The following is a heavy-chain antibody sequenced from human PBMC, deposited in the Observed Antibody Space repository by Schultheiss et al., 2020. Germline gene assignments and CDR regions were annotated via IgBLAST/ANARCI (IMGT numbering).Heavy chain of an antibody. J-gene: IGHJ6*02. V-gene: IGHV3-23*01. CDR3: ARDSCISTSCYSKGMDV. CDR1: GYAFTSHG. Sequence: GGSLRLSCAASGYAFTSHGMHWVRQAPGKGLEWVSGISGSGGSTYYADSVKGRFTISRDNSKNTLYLQMNSLRAEDTAVYYCARDSCISTSCYSKGMDVWGQGTTVNV. D-gene: IGHD2-2*01. CDR2: ISGSGGST.